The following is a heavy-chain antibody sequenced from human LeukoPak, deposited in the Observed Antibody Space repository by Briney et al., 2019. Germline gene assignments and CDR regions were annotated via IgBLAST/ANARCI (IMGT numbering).Heavy chain of an antibody. Sequence: SVKVSCKASGGTFSSYAISWVRQAPGQGLEWMGGIIPIFGTANYAQKFQGRVTITADESTSTAYMELSSLRSEDTAVYYCARTSYDRLTGYYSGGGPFDYWGQGTQVTVSS. J-gene: IGHJ4*02. CDR1: GGTFSSYA. D-gene: IGHD3-9*01. CDR2: IIPIFGTA. V-gene: IGHV1-69*13. CDR3: ARTSYDRLTGYYSGGGPFDY.